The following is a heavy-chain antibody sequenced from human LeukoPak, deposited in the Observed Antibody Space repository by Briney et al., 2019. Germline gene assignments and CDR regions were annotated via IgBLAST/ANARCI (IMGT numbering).Heavy chain of an antibody. V-gene: IGHV1-18*01. D-gene: IGHD2-15*01. CDR3: ARGNRVVAATFIDY. CDR2: ISAYNGNT. J-gene: IGHJ4*02. CDR1: GYTFTSYG. Sequence: ASVKVSCKASGYTFTSYGITWVRQAPGQGLEWMGWISAYNGNTNYAQKLQGRVTVTTDTSTSTAYMELRSLRSDDTAVYYCARGNRVVAATFIDYWGRGTLVTVSS.